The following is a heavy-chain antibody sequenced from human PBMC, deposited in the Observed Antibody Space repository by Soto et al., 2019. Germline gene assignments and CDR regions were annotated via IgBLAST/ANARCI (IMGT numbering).Heavy chain of an antibody. D-gene: IGHD3-3*01. CDR3: ARCPDSGILGSGYLNWFDP. CDR1: GYTFTSYY. CDR2: INPSGGST. V-gene: IGHV1-46*01. Sequence: ASVKVSCKASGYTFTSYYMHWVRQAPGQGLEWMGIINPSGGSTSYAQKFQGRVTMTRDTSTSTVYMELSSLRSEDTAVYYCARCPDSGILGSGYLNWFDPWSQGTLVTVSS. J-gene: IGHJ5*02.